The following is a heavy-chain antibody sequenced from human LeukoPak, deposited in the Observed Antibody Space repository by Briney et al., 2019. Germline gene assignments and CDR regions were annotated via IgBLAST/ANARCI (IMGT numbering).Heavy chain of an antibody. CDR1: GYTFTSYG. CDR3: ARDRRIVGATHAFDI. Sequence: ASVKVSCKASGYTFTSYGISWVRQAPGQGLEWMGWISAYNGNTNYAQKLQGRVTMTTDTSTSTAYMELRSLRSDDTAVYYCARDRRIVGATHAFDIWAKGQWSPSL. D-gene: IGHD1-26*01. CDR2: ISAYNGNT. J-gene: IGHJ3*02. V-gene: IGHV1-18*01.